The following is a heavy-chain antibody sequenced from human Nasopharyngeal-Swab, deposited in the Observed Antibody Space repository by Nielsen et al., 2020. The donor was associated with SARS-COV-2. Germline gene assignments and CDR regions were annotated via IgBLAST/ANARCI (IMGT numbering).Heavy chain of an antibody. CDR2: IYSGGST. Sequence: GGSLRLSCAASGFTVSSNYMSWVRQAPGKGLEWVSVIYSGGSTYYIDSVKGRFTVSGDNSRNTLYLQMNSLRPEDTAVYYCAREKAVAGIGGYHYYGMDVWGQGTTVTVSS. V-gene: IGHV3-53*05. CDR3: AREKAVAGIGGYHYYGMDV. J-gene: IGHJ6*02. CDR1: GFTVSSNY. D-gene: IGHD6-19*01.